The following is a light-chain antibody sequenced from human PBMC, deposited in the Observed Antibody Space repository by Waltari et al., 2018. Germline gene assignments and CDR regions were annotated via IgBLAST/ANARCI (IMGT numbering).Light chain of an antibody. V-gene: IGLV2-14*03. CDR3: SSYSTSSSLIL. J-gene: IGLJ2*01. CDR2: DVN. Sequence: QSALSQPAPVSGSPGQSITFSCTGASSDVGGHDYVSWYQQHPGKAPKLIIRDVNNRPSGVSNRFSGSKSGNTASLTISGLQAEDEADYYCSSYSTSSSLILFGEGTKVTVL. CDR1: SSDVGGHDY.